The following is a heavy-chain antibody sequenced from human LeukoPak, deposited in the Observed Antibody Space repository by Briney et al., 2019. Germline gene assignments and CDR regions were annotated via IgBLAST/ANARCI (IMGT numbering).Heavy chain of an antibody. J-gene: IGHJ4*02. CDR2: TRNKAKSYTT. CDR3: ARGSCSGGICYSGDY. D-gene: IGHD2-15*01. Sequence: GGSLRLSCAASGFTFSDHYIDWVRQAPGKGLEWVGCTRNKAKSYTTEYAASVKGRFTISRDGSKSSVYLQMNSLKTEDTAVYYCARGSCSGGICYSGDYWGQGTLVTVSS. V-gene: IGHV3-72*01. CDR1: GFTFSDHY.